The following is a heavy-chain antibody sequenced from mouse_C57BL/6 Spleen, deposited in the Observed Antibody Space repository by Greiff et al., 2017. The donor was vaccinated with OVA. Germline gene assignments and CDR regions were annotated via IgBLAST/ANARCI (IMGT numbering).Heavy chain of an antibody. CDR3: AGSWLSNYGGFAY. J-gene: IGHJ3*01. Sequence: EVQLQQSGPELVKPGASVKISCKASGYTFTDYYMNWVKQSHGKSLEWIGDINPNNGGTSYNQKFKGKATLTVDKSSSTAYMELRSLTSEDSAVYYCAGSWLSNYGGFAYWGQGSLVTVSA. CDR2: INPNNGGT. D-gene: IGHD2-5*01. CDR1: GYTFTDYY. V-gene: IGHV1-26*01.